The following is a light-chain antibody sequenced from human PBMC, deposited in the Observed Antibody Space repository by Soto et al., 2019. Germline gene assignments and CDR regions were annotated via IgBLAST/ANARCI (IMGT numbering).Light chain of an antibody. CDR1: QSINSE. J-gene: IGKJ2*01. Sequence: EIVMTQSPATLSLSPGERAALSCRASQSINSELAWYQQKPGQPPRLLIYGASTRATGVPARFTGSESGSEFTLTISGLPSEDFAVYYCQQGHNWPLTFGQGKRLEI. CDR2: GAS. CDR3: QQGHNWPLT. V-gene: IGKV3-15*01.